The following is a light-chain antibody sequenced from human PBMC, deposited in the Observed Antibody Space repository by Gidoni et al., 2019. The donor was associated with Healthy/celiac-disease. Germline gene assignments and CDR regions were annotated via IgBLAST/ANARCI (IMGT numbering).Light chain of an antibody. V-gene: IGLV2-14*01. Sequence: QSALTQPASVSGSPGQSIPISCTGTSSDVGSYNYVSWYQQHPGKAPKLMIYEVNNRPSGVSNRLSGSKSGNTASLTISGLQAEDEADYYCSSYTSRSTVVFGGGTKLTVL. CDR2: EVN. CDR1: SSDVGSYNY. J-gene: IGLJ2*01. CDR3: SSYTSRSTVV.